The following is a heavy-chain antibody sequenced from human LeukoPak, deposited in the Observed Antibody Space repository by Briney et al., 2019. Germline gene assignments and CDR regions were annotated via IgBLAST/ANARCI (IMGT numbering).Heavy chain of an antibody. CDR1: GFTFSNGW. D-gene: IGHD2-2*01. CDR3: ARGDRDLYCSSTSCYPVL. CDR2: ISSSSSYI. J-gene: IGHJ4*02. V-gene: IGHV3-21*01. Sequence: PGGSLRLSCAASGFTFSNGWMSWCRQAPGEGLEWVSSISSSSSYIYYADSVKGRFTISIDNAKNSLYLQMNSLRAEDTAVYYCARGDRDLYCSSTSCYPVLGGQGTLVTVSS.